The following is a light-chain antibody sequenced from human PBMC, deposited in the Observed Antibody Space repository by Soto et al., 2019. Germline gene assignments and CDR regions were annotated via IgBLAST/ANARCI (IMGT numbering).Light chain of an antibody. CDR1: QTTSTY. J-gene: IGKJ1*01. CDR3: QHTYDSQWT. Sequence: DIQMTQSPSSLSASVGDRVTITCRASQTTSTYLNWYLQKPGEAPKLLIYAASTLQDGVPSRFRGSGSGTYWSLTVSGLQPEDFATYLCQHTYDSQWTVGQGTKVDIK. V-gene: IGKV1-39*01. CDR2: AAS.